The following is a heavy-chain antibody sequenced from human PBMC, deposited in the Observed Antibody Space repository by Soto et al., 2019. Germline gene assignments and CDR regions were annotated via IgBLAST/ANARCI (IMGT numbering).Heavy chain of an antibody. CDR3: ARVRSPGIAAAGTSYGMDV. D-gene: IGHD6-13*01. V-gene: IGHV1-2*04. J-gene: IGHJ6*02. Sequence: GASVKVSCKASGYTFAGYYMHWVRQAPGQGLEWMGWINPNSGGTNYAQKFQGWVTMTRDTSISTAYMELSRLRSDDTAVYYCARVRSPGIAAAGTSYGMDVWGQGTTVTVSS. CDR1: GYTFAGYY. CDR2: INPNSGGT.